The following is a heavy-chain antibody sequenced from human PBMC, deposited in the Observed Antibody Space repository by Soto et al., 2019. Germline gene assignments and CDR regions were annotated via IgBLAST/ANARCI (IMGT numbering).Heavy chain of an antibody. V-gene: IGHV4-59*01. D-gene: IGHD3-10*01. Sequence: SDTLSLTCTVSGGSISSYYWSWIRQPPGKALEWIGYIYYSGSTNYNPSLKSRVTISVDTSKNQFSLKLSSVTAADTAVYYCARDLYGSGSYYYYYYGMDVWGQGTTVTVSS. CDR3: ARDLYGSGSYYYYYYGMDV. CDR2: IYYSGST. J-gene: IGHJ6*02. CDR1: GGSISSYY.